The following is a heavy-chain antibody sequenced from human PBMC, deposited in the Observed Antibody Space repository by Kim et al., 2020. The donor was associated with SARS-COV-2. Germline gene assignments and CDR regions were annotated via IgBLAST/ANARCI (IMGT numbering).Heavy chain of an antibody. V-gene: IGHV3-15*01. Sequence: ATPVKGRFTISRDDSKNTLYLQMTSMKTEDTAVYYWTTASGIAAAGQSSYWGQGTLVTVSS. J-gene: IGHJ4*02. D-gene: IGHD6-13*01. CDR3: TTASGIAAAGQSSY.